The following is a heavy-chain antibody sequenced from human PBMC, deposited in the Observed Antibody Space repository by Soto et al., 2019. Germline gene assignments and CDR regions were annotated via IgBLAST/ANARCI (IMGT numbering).Heavy chain of an antibody. Sequence: EVQLVESGGGLVKPGESLRLSCAASGFTFSNAWMSWVRQAPGKGLEWVGRIKSKTDGGTTDYAAFVKGRFTISRDDSKITLYLQMNSLKIEDTALYYCTTEFLTPNWFDPWGQGTLVTVSS. CDR2: IKSKTDGGTT. V-gene: IGHV3-15*01. J-gene: IGHJ5*02. CDR3: TTEFLTPNWFDP. CDR1: GFTFSNAW.